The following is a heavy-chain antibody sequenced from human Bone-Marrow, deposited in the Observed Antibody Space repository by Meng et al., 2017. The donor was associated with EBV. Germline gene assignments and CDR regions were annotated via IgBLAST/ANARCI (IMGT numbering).Heavy chain of an antibody. J-gene: IGHJ4*02. D-gene: IGHD3-9*01. Sequence: VQLQQWGGRLLKPSETLSLTCVVNGGCLSGFSWSWIRPAPGKGLEWIGEIKHSGSTNYNPSLKNRVTISVDPSKNQFSLRLSSVTAADTAVYYCARATGGSTGYFRWGQGTLVTVSS. V-gene: IGHV4-34*01. CDR2: IKHSGST. CDR1: GGCLSGFS. CDR3: ARATGGSTGYFR.